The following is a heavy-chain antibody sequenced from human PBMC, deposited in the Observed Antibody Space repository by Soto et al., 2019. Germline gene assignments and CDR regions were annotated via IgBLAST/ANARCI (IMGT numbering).Heavy chain of an antibody. V-gene: IGHV4-31*02. J-gene: IGHJ4*02. Sequence: WTWIRQHPGKGLEWIGSISYSGRTDYSPSLKSRLRISMDSSKSQFSMKLTSVTVADSAVYYCARVEGYYRGLDYWCQGTLVTVSS. CDR3: ARVEGYYRGLDY. CDR2: ISYSGRT. D-gene: IGHD2-15*01.